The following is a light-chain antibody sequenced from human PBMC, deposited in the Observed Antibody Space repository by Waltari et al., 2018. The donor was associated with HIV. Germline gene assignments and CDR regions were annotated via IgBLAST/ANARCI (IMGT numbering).Light chain of an antibody. CDR3: QSYYRTKVV. Sequence: NFMLTQPHSVSESPGKTVTITCTRRSVEIGSYFVSWYQRRQGSAPTPLLDEDDKRPSGVPNRFSCSIYSSSNSASLTISGLKTEDEADYYCQSYYRTKVVFGGGTKLTVL. CDR2: EDD. V-gene: IGLV6-57*04. CDR1: SVEIGSYF. J-gene: IGLJ2*01.